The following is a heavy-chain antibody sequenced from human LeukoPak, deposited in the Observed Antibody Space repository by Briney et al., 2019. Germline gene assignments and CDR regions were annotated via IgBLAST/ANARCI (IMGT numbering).Heavy chain of an antibody. D-gene: IGHD6-19*01. J-gene: IGHJ5*02. CDR1: GYTFTTYD. V-gene: IGHV1-8*01. Sequence: SVKVSCKASGYTFTTYDINWVRQATGQGLEWMGWMNPNSGNTGYTQKFQGRVTMTRNTSISTAYMELSSLRSEDTAVYYCARGRGSGHKENWFDPWGQGTLVTVSS. CDR2: MNPNSGNT. CDR3: ARGRGSGHKENWFDP.